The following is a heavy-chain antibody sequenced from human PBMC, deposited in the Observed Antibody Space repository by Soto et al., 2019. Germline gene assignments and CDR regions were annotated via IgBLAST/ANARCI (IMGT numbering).Heavy chain of an antibody. J-gene: IGHJ4*02. V-gene: IGHV3-48*02. Sequence: PGGSLRLSCGVSDFSFSSYSMNWVRQAPGKGLEWLSYICSRSQTIFYADSVKGRFTISRDNAKNSLYLQMNSLRDEDTAVYFCAREDIMGTRSFDYWGQGTRDTVSS. D-gene: IGHD1-26*01. CDR3: AREDIMGTRSFDY. CDR2: ICSRSQTI. CDR1: DFSFSSYS.